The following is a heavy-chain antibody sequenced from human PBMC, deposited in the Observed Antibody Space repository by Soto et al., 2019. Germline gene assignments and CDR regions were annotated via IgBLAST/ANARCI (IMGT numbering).Heavy chain of an antibody. D-gene: IGHD1-1*01. V-gene: IGHV3-30*18. Sequence: QVQLVESGGGVVQPGRSLRLSCAASGFTFSSDGMHWVRQAPGKGLEWVAVISYDGSNKYYADSVKGRFTISRDNSKNTLYLQMNSLSAEDTAVYYCAKDSRPPGDYFDFWGQGTLVTVSS. CDR3: AKDSRPPGDYFDF. CDR1: GFTFSSDG. J-gene: IGHJ4*02. CDR2: ISYDGSNK.